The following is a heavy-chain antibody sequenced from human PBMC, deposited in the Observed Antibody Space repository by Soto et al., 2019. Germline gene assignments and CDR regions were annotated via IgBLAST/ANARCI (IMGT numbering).Heavy chain of an antibody. D-gene: IGHD3-22*01. CDR2: ISSSSSYI. J-gene: IGHJ5*02. V-gene: IGHV3-21*01. Sequence: WWSLRLSCSASVFTFSSYSMNWFRQAPGKGLEWVSSISSSSSYIYYADSVKGRFTISRDNAKNSLYLQMNSLRAEDTAVYYCARGASMIVVVTLFDPWGQGTLVTVSS. CDR3: ARGASMIVVVTLFDP. CDR1: VFTFSSYS.